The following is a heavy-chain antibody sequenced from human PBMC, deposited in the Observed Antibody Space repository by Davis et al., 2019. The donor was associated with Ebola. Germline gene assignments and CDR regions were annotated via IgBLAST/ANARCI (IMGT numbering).Heavy chain of an antibody. V-gene: IGHV5-51*01. CDR3: ARDVQGYYDSSGYFDY. Sequence: GESLKISCKGSGYSFTSYWIGWVRQMPGKGLEWMGIIYPGDSATRYSPSFQGQVTISADKSISTAYLQWSSLKASDTAMYYCARDVQGYYDSSGYFDYWGQGTLVTVSS. CDR1: GYSFTSYW. D-gene: IGHD3-22*01. J-gene: IGHJ4*02. CDR2: IYPGDSAT.